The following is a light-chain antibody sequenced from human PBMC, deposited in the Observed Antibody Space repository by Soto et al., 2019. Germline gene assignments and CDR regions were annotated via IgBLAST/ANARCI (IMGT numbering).Light chain of an antibody. CDR2: RNN. CDR3: AAWDDSLSGYV. J-gene: IGLJ1*01. Sequence: QSVLTQPPSASGTPGQSVTISCSGSSSNIGSNYVYWYQQLPGTAPKPLIYRNNQRPSGVPDRFSGSKSGTSASLAISGLRSEDEADYYCAAWDDSLSGYVFGTGTKVTVL. CDR1: SSNIGSNY. V-gene: IGLV1-47*01.